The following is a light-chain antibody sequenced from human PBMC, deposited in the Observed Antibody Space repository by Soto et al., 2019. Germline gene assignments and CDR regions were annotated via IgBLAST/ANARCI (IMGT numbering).Light chain of an antibody. CDR2: GAS. Sequence: EIVMTQSPATLPVSPGERATLPCRASQSVSSNLAWYQQKPGQAPRFLIYGASTRATGIPARFSGSGSGTEFTLTISSLQYEDFAVYYCQQYDNWPLTFGGG. CDR3: QQYDNWPLT. CDR1: QSVSSN. V-gene: IGKV3-15*01. J-gene: IGKJ4*01.